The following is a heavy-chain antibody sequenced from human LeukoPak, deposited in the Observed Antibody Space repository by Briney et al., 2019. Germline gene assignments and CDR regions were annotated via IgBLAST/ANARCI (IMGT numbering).Heavy chain of an antibody. CDR3: AIRLGHPHGFDI. J-gene: IGHJ3*02. V-gene: IGHV3-30*03. CDR2: ITYGGSEK. Sequence: GGSLRLSCVASGLTFSNYGIHWVRHAPGKGLEWVATITYGGSEKYYAHSVKGRFTMSRDNSKNPLYLQMNSLRAEDTAVYYCAIRLGHPHGFDIWGQGTMVTVSS. CDR1: GLTFSNYG. D-gene: IGHD3-16*01.